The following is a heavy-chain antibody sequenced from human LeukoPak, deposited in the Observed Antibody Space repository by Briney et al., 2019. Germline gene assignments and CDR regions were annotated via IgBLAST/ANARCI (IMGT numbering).Heavy chain of an antibody. CDR1: GGSITSYY. J-gene: IGHJ4*02. Sequence: SETLSLTCTVSGGSITSYYWSWIRQPPGKGLEWIGYIYYSGSTNYNPSLKSRVTISVETSKNQFSLKLSSVTAADTAVYYCARGYYDFWSGYYSGMGWDHWGQGTLVTVSS. CDR2: IYYSGST. D-gene: IGHD3-3*01. CDR3: ARGYYDFWSGYYSGMGWDH. V-gene: IGHV4-59*01.